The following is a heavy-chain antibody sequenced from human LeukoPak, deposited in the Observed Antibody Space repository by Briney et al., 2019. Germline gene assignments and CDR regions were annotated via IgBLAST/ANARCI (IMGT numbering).Heavy chain of an antibody. CDR2: INHSGGT. CDR1: GESFSDHY. D-gene: IGHD2-15*01. V-gene: IGHV4-34*01. CDR3: ARSPRGYCSGGSCFDY. J-gene: IGHJ4*02. Sequence: SETLSLTCAVYGESFSDHYWNWIRQPPGKGLEWIGEINHSGGTNYNPSLKSRVVLSVDTSKNQFSLRLTSVTVADTAVYYCARSPRGYCSGGSCFDYWGQGTLVTVSS.